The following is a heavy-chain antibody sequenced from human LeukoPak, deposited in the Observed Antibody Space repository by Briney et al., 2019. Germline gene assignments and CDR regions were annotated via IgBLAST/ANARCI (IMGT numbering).Heavy chain of an antibody. V-gene: IGHV3-53*01. CDR2: IYSGGST. J-gene: IGHJ6*03. D-gene: IGHD3-3*01. Sequence: AGSLRLSCAASGFTVSSNYMSWVRQAQGKGLEWGSVIYSGGSTYYADSVKGRFTISRDNSKNTLYLQMNSLRAEDTAVYYCATDGDFWSGRHMDVWGKGTTVTVSS. CDR3: ATDGDFWSGRHMDV. CDR1: GFTVSSNY.